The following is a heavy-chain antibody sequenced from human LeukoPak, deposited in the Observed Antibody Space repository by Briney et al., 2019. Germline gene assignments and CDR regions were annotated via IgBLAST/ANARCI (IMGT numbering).Heavy chain of an antibody. D-gene: IGHD2-2*01. CDR1: GGSISSSSYY. Sequence: SETLSPTCTVSGGSISSSSYYWGWIRQPPGKGLEGIGGIYYSGSTYYNPSLKSRVTMSVDTSKNQFSLKLSSVTAADTAVYYCARGQYEGPYYYYGMDVWGQGTTVTVSS. J-gene: IGHJ6*02. V-gene: IGHV4-39*01. CDR3: ARGQYEGPYYYYGMDV. CDR2: IYYSGST.